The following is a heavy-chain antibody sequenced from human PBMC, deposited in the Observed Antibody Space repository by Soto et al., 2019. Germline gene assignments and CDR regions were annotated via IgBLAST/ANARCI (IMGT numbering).Heavy chain of an antibody. J-gene: IGHJ6*03. CDR2: IYYSGST. D-gene: IGHD3-10*01. Sequence: SETLSLTCTVSGGSISISSYYWGWIRQPPGKGLEWIGSIYYSGSTYYNPSLKGRVTLSVDTSKNQFSLKLSTVTAADTAVYYCARHRYYGSGSYYKYYYYMDVWGKGTTVTVSS. CDR3: ARHRYYGSGSYYKYYYYMDV. V-gene: IGHV4-39*01. CDR1: GGSISISSYY.